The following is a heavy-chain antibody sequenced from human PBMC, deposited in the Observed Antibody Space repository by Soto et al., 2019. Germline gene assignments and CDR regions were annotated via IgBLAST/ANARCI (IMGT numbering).Heavy chain of an antibody. V-gene: IGHV3-13*01. D-gene: IGHD5-18*01. CDR1: GFTFSSYD. CDR2: IGTAGDT. CDR3: ARDLYSYGYDC. Sequence: GSLRLSCAASGFTFSSYDMHWVRQATGKGLEWVSAIGTAGDTYYPGSVKGRFTISRENAKNSLYLQMNSLRAEDTAVYYCARDLYSYGYDCWGQGTLVTVSS. J-gene: IGHJ4*02.